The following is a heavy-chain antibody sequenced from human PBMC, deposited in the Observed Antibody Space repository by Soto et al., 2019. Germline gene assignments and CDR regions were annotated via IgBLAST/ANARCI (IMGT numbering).Heavy chain of an antibody. CDR1: GYRFNRHW. CDR3: AIQELGGAFDI. Sequence: GESLKISCKDSGYRFNRHWIGWVRQMPGKGLEWMGIIYAVASDTRYSPSFQGQVTISADKSISTAYLQWSSLKASDTAMYYCAIQELGGAFDIWGQGTMVTVSS. V-gene: IGHV5-51*01. J-gene: IGHJ3*02. D-gene: IGHD6-13*01. CDR2: IYAVASDT.